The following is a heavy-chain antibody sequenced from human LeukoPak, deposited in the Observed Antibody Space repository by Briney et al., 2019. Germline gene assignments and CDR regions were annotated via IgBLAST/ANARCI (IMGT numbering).Heavy chain of an antibody. CDR1: GFTFSSYG. D-gene: IGHD3-22*01. CDR2: ISYDGSNQ. Sequence: AGGSLRLSCVASGFTFSSYGMHWVRQAPGKGLEWVVVISYDGSNQYYADSVKGRFTISRDNSKNTLYLQMNSLRAEDTAVYYCAKDYSGYYSYFDYWGQGTLVTVSS. V-gene: IGHV3-30*18. CDR3: AKDYSGYYSYFDY. J-gene: IGHJ4*02.